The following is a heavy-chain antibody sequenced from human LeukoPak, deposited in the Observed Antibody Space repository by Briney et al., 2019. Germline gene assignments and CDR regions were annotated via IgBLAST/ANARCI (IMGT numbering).Heavy chain of an antibody. CDR1: GGSISSSSYY. CDR2: IYYSGST. J-gene: IGHJ5*02. V-gene: IGHV4-39*01. Sequence: SETLSLTCTVSGGSISSSSYYWGWIRQPPGKGLEWIGSIYYSGSTCYNPSLKSRVTISVDTSKNQFSLKLSSVTAADTAVYYCARHIYSSSFGVNWFDPWGQGTLVTVSS. CDR3: ARHIYSSSFGVNWFDP. D-gene: IGHD6-6*01.